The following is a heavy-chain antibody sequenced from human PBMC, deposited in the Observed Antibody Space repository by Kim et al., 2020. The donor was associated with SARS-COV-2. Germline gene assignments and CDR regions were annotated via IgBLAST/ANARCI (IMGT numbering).Heavy chain of an antibody. CDR1: GFTFSSYA. D-gene: IGHD2-15*01. Sequence: GGSLRLSCSASGFTFSSYAMHWVRQAPGKGLEYVSAISSNGGSTYYADSVKGRFTISRDNSKNTLYLQMSSLRAEDTAVYYCVKRPHRKGLGVVAARSYYYYGMDVWGQGTTVTVSS. CDR3: VKRPHRKGLGVVAARSYYYYGMDV. J-gene: IGHJ6*02. V-gene: IGHV3-64D*06. CDR2: ISSNGGST.